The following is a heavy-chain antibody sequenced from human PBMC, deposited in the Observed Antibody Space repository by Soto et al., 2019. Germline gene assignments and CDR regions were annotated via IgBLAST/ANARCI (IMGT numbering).Heavy chain of an antibody. V-gene: IGHV1-69*13. CDR1: GGTFSSYA. CDR3: ARDLAYCGGDCYSGYNWFDP. D-gene: IGHD2-21*02. CDR2: IIPIFGTA. Sequence: GASVEVSWEARGGTFSSYAISWVRQAPGQGLEWMGGIIPIFGTANYAQKFQGRVTITADESTSTAYMELSSLRSEDTAVYYCARDLAYCGGDCYSGYNWFDPWGQGTLVTVSS. J-gene: IGHJ5*02.